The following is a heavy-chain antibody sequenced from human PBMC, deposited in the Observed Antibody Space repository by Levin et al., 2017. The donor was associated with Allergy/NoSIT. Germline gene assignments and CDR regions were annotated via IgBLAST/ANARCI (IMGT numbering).Heavy chain of an antibody. CDR1: GGSISSSSYY. D-gene: IGHD6-13*01. V-gene: IGHV4-39*02. CDR2: IYYSGST. CDR3: AREKSSSWPADY. Sequence: SETLSLTCTVSGGSISSSSYYWGWIRQPPGKGLEWIGSIYYSGSTYYNPSLKSRVTISVDTSKNQFSLKLSSVTAADTAVYYCAREKSSSWPADYWGQGTLVTVSS. J-gene: IGHJ4*02.